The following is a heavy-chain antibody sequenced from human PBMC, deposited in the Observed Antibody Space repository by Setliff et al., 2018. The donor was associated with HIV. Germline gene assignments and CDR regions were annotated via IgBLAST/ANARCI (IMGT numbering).Heavy chain of an antibody. Sequence: ASVKVSCKASGYIFKNYGITWVRQAPGQGLEWMGWMSTSDDNTHYAQKIQGRVTMAKDTFMSTAYMELGSLRSDDTAVYYCARDPWGPVADISYWGQGTLVTVSS. CDR1: GYIFKNYG. D-gene: IGHD6-19*01. CDR2: MSTSDDNT. V-gene: IGHV1-18*01. CDR3: ARDPWGPVADISY. J-gene: IGHJ4*02.